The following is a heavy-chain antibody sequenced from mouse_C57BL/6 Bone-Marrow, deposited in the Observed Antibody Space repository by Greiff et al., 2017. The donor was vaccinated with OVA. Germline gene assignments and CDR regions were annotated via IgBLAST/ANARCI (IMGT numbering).Heavy chain of an antibody. V-gene: IGHV2-2*01. Sequence: VQLQESGPGLVQPSQSLSITCTVSGFSLTSYGVHWVRQSPGKGLEWLVVIWSGGSTDYNAAFISRLSISKDNSKSQVFFKMNSLQADDTAIYYCARMDGSSLWYFDVWGTGTTVTVSS. CDR1: GFSLTSYG. CDR2: IWSGGST. J-gene: IGHJ1*03. D-gene: IGHD1-1*01. CDR3: ARMDGSSLWYFDV.